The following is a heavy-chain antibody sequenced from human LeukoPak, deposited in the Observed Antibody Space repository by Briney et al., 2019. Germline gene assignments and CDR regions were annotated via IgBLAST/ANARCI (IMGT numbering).Heavy chain of an antibody. Sequence: GGSLRLSCAASGFTFNSYSMNWVRQAPGKGLEWVSSISSSSSYIYYADSVKGRFTISRDNGENSLYLQMNSLRAEDTAVYYCARDRGYSGYDLYYFDYWGQGTLVTVSS. V-gene: IGHV3-21*01. CDR1: GFTFNSYS. CDR3: ARDRGYSGYDLYYFDY. D-gene: IGHD5-12*01. CDR2: ISSSSSYI. J-gene: IGHJ4*02.